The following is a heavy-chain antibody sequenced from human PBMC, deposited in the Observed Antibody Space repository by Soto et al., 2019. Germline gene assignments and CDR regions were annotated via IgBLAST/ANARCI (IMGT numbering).Heavy chain of an antibody. CDR3: PRVPDR. J-gene: IGHJ5*02. V-gene: IGHV4-30-2*01. CDR2: IYHSGSM. D-gene: IGHD2-2*01. CDR1: GGSISSGGYS. Sequence: SETLSLTCAVSGGSISSGGYSWSWIRQPPGKGLEWIGYIYHSGSMYYNPSLKSRVTISVDRSKNQFSLKLSSVAAADTAVYYCPRVPDRWGQGTLVTVSS.